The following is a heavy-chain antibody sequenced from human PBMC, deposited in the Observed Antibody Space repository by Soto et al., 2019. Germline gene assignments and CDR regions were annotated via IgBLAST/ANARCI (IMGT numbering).Heavy chain of an antibody. V-gene: IGHV5-51*01. J-gene: IGHJ6*02. CDR3: ARHTSNFRYYQYAMDV. Sequence: PGESLKVDCQGSGYSFQREVVVWVRHIRGKGLEWMGIIYPGDSDTRYSPSFQGHVTITVDKSTSTAYLQWNTLKASDTAMYYCARHTSNFRYYQYAMDVWGQGNTVTASS. CDR2: IYPGDSDT. CDR1: GYSFQREV. D-gene: IGHD2-2*01.